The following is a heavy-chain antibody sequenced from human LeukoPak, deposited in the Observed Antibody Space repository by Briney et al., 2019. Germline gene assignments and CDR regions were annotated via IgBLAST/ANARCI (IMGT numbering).Heavy chain of an antibody. CDR2: IYHSGST. V-gene: IGHV4-38-2*01. CDR3: ARLLRITIFGVDPPHYYMDV. D-gene: IGHD3-3*01. Sequence: SETLSLTCAVSGYSISSGYYWGWIRQPPGKGLEWIGSIYHSGSTYYNPSLKSRVTISVDTSKNQFSLKLSSVTAADTAVYYCARLLRITIFGVDPPHYYMDVWGKGTTVTVSS. CDR1: GYSISSGYY. J-gene: IGHJ6*03.